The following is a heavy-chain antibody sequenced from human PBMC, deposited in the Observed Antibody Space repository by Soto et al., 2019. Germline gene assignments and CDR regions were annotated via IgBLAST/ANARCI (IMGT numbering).Heavy chain of an antibody. CDR2: ISGSGGSP. D-gene: IGHD6-19*01. CDR1: GFTFSNYA. V-gene: IGHV3-23*01. CDR3: AKEVSSGLYYFDY. J-gene: IGHJ4*02. Sequence: EVQLLESGGGLVQPGGSLRLSCAASGFTFSNYAMNWVRQAPGKGLEWVSTISGSGGSPYYADSVKGRFTIFRDNSKNSVYLQMDRLRAGDSAIYCCAKEVSSGLYYFDYWRQGTLLTVSS.